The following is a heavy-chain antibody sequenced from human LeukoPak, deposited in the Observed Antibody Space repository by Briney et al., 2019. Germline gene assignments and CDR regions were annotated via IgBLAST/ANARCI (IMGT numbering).Heavy chain of an antibody. V-gene: IGHV4-59*01. Sequence: SETLSLTCTVSGGSISSYYWSWIRQPPGKGLEWIGYIYYSGSTNYNPSLKSRVTISVDTSKNQFSLKLSSVTAADTAVYYCARDPPLVSGPVYYYYYMDVWGKGTTVTVSS. D-gene: IGHD5/OR15-5a*01. J-gene: IGHJ6*03. CDR1: GGSISSYY. CDR3: ARDPPLVSGPVYYYYYMDV. CDR2: IYYSGST.